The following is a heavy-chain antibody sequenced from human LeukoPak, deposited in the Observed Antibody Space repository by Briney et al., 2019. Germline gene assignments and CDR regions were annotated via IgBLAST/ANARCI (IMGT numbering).Heavy chain of an antibody. CDR1: GVSVSSGGYC. J-gene: IGHJ2*01. CDR2: IYYSGST. CDR3: AREAPYWYFDL. V-gene: IGHV4-61*08. Sequence: SETLSLTCTVSGVSVSSGGYCWSWIRQPPGKGLEWIGYIYYSGSTNYNPSLKSRVTISRDTSKNQFSLKLSSLTAADTAVYYCAREAPYWYFDLWGRGTLVTVSS.